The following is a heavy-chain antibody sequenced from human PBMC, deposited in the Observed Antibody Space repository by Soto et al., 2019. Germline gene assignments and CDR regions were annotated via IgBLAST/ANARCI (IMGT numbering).Heavy chain of an antibody. CDR3: ARDLLGIAVAGTSVYYYYGMDV. V-gene: IGHV3-30-3*01. Sequence: QVQLVESGGGVVQPGRSLRLSCAASGFTFSSYAMHWVRQAPGKGLEWVAVISYDGSNKYYADSVKGRFTISRDNSKNTLYLQMNSLRAEDTAVYYCARDLLGIAVAGTSVYYYYGMDVW. J-gene: IGHJ6*01. D-gene: IGHD6-19*01. CDR1: GFTFSSYA. CDR2: ISYDGSNK.